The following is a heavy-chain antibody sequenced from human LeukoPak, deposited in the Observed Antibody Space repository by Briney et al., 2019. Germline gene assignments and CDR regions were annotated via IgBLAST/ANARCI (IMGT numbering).Heavy chain of an antibody. CDR3: ARFLMGATPTDY. CDR2: INHSGST. J-gene: IGHJ4*02. V-gene: IGHV4-34*01. CDR1: GGSISSYY. Sequence: PSETLSLTCTVSGGSISSYYWSWIRQPPGKGLEWIGEINHSGSTNYNPSLKSRVTISVDTSKNQFSLKLSSVTAADTAVYYCARFLMGATPTDYWGQGTLVTVSS. D-gene: IGHD1-26*01.